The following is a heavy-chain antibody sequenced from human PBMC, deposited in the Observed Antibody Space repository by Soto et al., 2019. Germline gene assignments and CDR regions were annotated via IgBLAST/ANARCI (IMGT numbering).Heavy chain of an antibody. CDR2: IFHTGST. D-gene: IGHD2-21*02. J-gene: IGHJ4*02. CDR3: VREVRIGDYYLDT. CDR1: GGSISTAGYS. Sequence: TLSLTCSVSGGSISTAGYSWNWIRQPPGKGLEWIGYIFHTGSTYYNPSLKSRVSISIDRSKNQFSLNLSSVTAADTAVYYCVREVRIGDYYLDTWGPGTLVTVSS. V-gene: IGHV4-30-2*01.